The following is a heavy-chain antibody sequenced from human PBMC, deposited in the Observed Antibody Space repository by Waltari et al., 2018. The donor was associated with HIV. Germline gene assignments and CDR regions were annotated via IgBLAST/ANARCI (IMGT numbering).Heavy chain of an antibody. J-gene: IGHJ5*02. CDR3: AKDGQFAAP. V-gene: IGHV3-9*01. Sequence: EVQLVESGGGLVQPGRSLRLSCAASGFTFDNYAMHWVPQAPGKGLEGVSRICWNSGSIGYADSGKGRFTIARDNAKNSLYLQMNSLRAEDTALYDWAKDGQFAAPWGQGTLVTVSS. CDR1: GFTFDNYA. CDR2: ICWNSGSI.